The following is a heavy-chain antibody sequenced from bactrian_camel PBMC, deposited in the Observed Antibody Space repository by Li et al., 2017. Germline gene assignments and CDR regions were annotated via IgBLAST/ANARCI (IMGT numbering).Heavy chain of an antibody. CDR1: GFTLSSYG. V-gene: IGHV3S7*01. Sequence: HVQLVESGGGSVQTGESLRLSCAASGFTLSSYGMGWVREAPGQGREWVSAVYADASNTYYADSVKSRFTVSRDNAENTVYLQMNSLKPEDTAMYYCAADEMGCIEKVYRGQGTQVTVS. D-gene: IGHD1*01. CDR2: VYADASNT. J-gene: IGHJ4*01. CDR3: AADEMGCIEKVY.